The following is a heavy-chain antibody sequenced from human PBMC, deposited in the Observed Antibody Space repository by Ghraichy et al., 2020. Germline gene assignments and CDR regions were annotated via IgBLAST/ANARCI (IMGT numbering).Heavy chain of an antibody. CDR3: ARSYSYYQLDY. V-gene: IGHV4-59*01. J-gene: IGHJ4*02. D-gene: IGHD3-10*01. CDR1: GGSISGYY. CDR2: IYYSGST. Sequence: SETLSLTCTVSGGSISGYYWSWIRQPPGKGLEWIGYIYYSGSTNYNPSLKSQVTISVDTSKNQFSLKLSSVTAADTAVYYCARSYSYYQLDYWGQGTLVTVSS.